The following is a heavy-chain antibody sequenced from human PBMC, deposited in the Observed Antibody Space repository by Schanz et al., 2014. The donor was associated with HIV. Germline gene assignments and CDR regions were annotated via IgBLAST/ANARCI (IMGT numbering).Heavy chain of an antibody. V-gene: IGHV3-11*01. J-gene: IGHJ4*02. D-gene: IGHD5-12*01. CDR2: ISISGRTI. CDR1: GFTFSDYY. CDR3: AKGGGWLQLYTDY. Sequence: QVQLVESGGGVVQPGRSLRLSCAASGFTFSDYYMGWIRQAPGKGLEWISYISISGRTISYADSVKGRFTISRDNAKNSLFLQMSSLKAEDTAVYYCAKGGGWLQLYTDYWGQGTLVAVSS.